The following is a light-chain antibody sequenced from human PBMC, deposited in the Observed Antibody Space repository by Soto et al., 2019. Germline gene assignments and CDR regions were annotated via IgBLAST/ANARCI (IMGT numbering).Light chain of an antibody. CDR2: DVS. Sequence: QSVLTQPTSVSVSSGQTITISCTGTSRDVGGYNYVSWYQQHPGKATQLMIYDVSNRPSGVSNRFSGSKSGNTASLTISGLQAEDETDYYCSSYTSSSTLNVFGTGTKVTVL. V-gene: IGLV2-14*01. CDR1: SRDVGGYNY. J-gene: IGLJ1*01. CDR3: SSYTSSSTLNV.